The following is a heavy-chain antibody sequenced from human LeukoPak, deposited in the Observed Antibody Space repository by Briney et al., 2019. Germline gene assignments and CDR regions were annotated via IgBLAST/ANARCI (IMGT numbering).Heavy chain of an antibody. V-gene: IGHV1-69*01. D-gene: IGHD3-22*01. CDR2: IIPIFGTA. J-gene: IGHJ3*02. Sequence: GASVKVSCKASGGTFSSYAISWVRQAPGQGLEWMGGIIPIFGTANYAQKFQGRVTITADESTSTAYMELSSLRSEDTAVYYCARGYYYDSSGYPRAFDIWGQGTMVTVSS. CDR1: GGTFSSYA. CDR3: ARGYYYDSSGYPRAFDI.